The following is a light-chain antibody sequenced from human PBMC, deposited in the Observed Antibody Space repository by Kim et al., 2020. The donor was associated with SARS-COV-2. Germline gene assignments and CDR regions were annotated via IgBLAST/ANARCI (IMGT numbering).Light chain of an antibody. CDR3: QQYNSYPRT. CDR2: AAS. Sequence: IQMTQSPSSLSASVGDRVTITCRASQGISSWLAWYQLKPEKAPKPLIYAASSLQTGVPSRFSGSGSGTDFTLTISSLQPEDFATYYCQQYNSYPRTFGQGTKVDIK. J-gene: IGKJ1*01. V-gene: IGKV1D-16*01. CDR1: QGISSW.